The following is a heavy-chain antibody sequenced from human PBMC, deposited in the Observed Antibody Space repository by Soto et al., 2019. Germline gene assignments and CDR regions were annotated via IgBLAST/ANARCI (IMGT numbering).Heavy chain of an antibody. CDR1: GYTFTSYA. CDR2: INAGNGNT. CDR3: ARSPVVVATPVHY. V-gene: IGHV1-3*01. J-gene: IGHJ4*02. D-gene: IGHD2-15*01. Sequence: ASVKVSCKASGYTFTSYAIHWVRQAPGQRLKWMGWINAGNGNTKYSQKFQGRVTITRDTSASTAYMELSSLRSEDTAEYYCARSPVVVATPVHYWGQGTLVTVSS.